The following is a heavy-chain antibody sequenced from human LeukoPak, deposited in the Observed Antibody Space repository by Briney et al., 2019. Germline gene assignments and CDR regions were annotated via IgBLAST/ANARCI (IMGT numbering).Heavy chain of an antibody. CDR3: ARKRPNYFDY. CDR2: INLDGSQK. J-gene: IGHJ4*02. CDR1: GFSFSSYA. Sequence: GGSLRLSCATSGFSFSSYAMSWVRQAPGKGPEWVANINLDGSQKYHVDSVKGRFTISRDSAENSLYLQMNSLRAEDTALYYCARKRPNYFDYWGQGTLVTVSS. V-gene: IGHV3-7*01.